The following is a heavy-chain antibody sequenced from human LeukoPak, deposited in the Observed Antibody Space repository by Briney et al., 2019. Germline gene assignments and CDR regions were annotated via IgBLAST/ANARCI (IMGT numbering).Heavy chain of an antibody. CDR2: ITGGGTST. Sequence: GGSLRLSCAASGFTFNNYAMSWFRQTPGKGLEWVSAITGGGTSTYYADSVKGRFTISRDNSRNTLYLQMNSLRAEDTAVYYCAKGSANARPYYFDYWGQGTLVSVSS. CDR3: AKGSANARPYYFDY. J-gene: IGHJ4*02. D-gene: IGHD2-15*01. CDR1: GFTFNNYA. V-gene: IGHV3-23*01.